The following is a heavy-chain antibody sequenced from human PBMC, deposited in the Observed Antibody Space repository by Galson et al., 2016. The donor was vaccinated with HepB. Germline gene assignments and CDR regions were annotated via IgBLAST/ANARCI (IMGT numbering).Heavy chain of an antibody. CDR3: ARDGYIDQGLTDYYYGMDV. CDR2: IYYSGTT. V-gene: IGHV4-59*01. J-gene: IGHJ6*02. CDR1: GGSLSTYY. Sequence: SETLSLTCSVSGGSLSTYYWSWIRQSPGKGLEWIGYIYYSGTTKYNPSLKGRVTISIDASKNQFSLKLSAATAADTAMYYCARDGYIDQGLTDYYYGMDVWGQGTTVTVSS. D-gene: IGHD5-24*01.